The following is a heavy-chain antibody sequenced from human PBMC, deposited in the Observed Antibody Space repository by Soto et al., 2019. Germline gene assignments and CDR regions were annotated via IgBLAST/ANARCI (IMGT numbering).Heavy chain of an antibody. V-gene: IGHV3-33*01. CDR3: ARKEGSDTSGYPTTNYYGMDV. Sequence: QVQLVESGGGVVQPGTSLRLSCAASGFTFSSYGMHWVRQAPGKGLEWVTFIWYDGNNKYYADSVKGRFTISRDNSKNTWYLQMNSLRAEDTAVYYCARKEGSDTSGYPTTNYYGMDVWGQGTTVTVSS. CDR1: GFTFSSYG. J-gene: IGHJ6*02. CDR2: IWYDGNNK. D-gene: IGHD3-22*01.